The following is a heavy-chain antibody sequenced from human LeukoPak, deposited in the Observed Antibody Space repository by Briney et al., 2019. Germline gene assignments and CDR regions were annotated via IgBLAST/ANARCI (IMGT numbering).Heavy chain of an antibody. D-gene: IGHD5-18*01. V-gene: IGHV1-18*01. CDR2: ISAYNGNT. CDR3: ARSGAMGPLEGGGDY. J-gene: IGHJ4*02. CDR1: GYTFTSYG. Sequence: ASVKVSCKASGYTFTSYGISWVRQAPGQGLEWMGWISAYNGNTNYAQKLQGRVTMTTDTSTSTAYMELRSLRSDDTAVYYCARSGAMGPLEGGGDYWGQGTLVTVSS.